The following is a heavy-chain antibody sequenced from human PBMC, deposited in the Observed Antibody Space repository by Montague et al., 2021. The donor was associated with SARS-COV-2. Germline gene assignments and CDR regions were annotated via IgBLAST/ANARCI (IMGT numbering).Heavy chain of an antibody. CDR3: ARVLGEQYQLLFSTYFYYYLDV. J-gene: IGHJ6*03. CDR1: GGSVSSGSYY. V-gene: IGHV4-61*01. CDR2: IYYSGST. Sequence: SETLSLTCTVSGGSVSSGSYYWSWIRQPPGKGLEWIGYIYYSGSTNYNPSLKSRVTISIDTSKNQFSLKLSSVTAADTAVYYCARVLGEQYQLLFSTYFYYYLDVWGQGTPVTVSS. D-gene: IGHD2-2*01.